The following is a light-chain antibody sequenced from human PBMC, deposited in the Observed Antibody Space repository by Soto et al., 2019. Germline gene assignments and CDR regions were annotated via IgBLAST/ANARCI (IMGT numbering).Light chain of an antibody. CDR1: QSISSY. CDR3: QQSYSTPQT. V-gene: IGKV1-39*01. Sequence: DIQMTQSPSSLSASVGHRVTITCRASQSISSYLNWYQQKPGKAPKLLIYAASSLQSGVPSRLSGSGSGTDFTLTISSLQPEDFATYYCQQSYSTPQTFGLGTKVEVK. CDR2: AAS. J-gene: IGKJ1*01.